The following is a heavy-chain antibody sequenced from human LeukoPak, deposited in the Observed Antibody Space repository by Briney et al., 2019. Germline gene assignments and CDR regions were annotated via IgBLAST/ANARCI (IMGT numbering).Heavy chain of an antibody. D-gene: IGHD1-26*01. CDR1: GFTFDDYA. V-gene: IGHV3-9*01. CDR3: AKDIAEWWELLNAFDI. J-gene: IGHJ3*02. Sequence: GGSLRLSCAASGFTFDDYAMHWVRQAPGKGLEWVSGISWNSGSIGYADSVKGRFTISRDNAKNSLYLQMNSLRAEDTALYYCAKDIAEWWELLNAFDIWGQGTMVTVSS. CDR2: ISWNSGSI.